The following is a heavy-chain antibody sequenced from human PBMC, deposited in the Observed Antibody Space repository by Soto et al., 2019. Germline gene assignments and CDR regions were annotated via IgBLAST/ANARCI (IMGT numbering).Heavy chain of an antibody. J-gene: IGHJ5*02. CDR2: INPSGGST. V-gene: IGHV1-46*01. CDR3: ARETGVRIAAAGRVYNWFDP. D-gene: IGHD6-13*01. Sequence: GASVKVSCKASGYTFTSYYMHWVRQAPGQGLEWMGIINPSGGSTSYAQKFQGRVTMTRDTSTSTVYMELSSLRSEDTAVYYCARETGVRIAAAGRVYNWFDPWGQGTLVTFSS. CDR1: GYTFTSYY.